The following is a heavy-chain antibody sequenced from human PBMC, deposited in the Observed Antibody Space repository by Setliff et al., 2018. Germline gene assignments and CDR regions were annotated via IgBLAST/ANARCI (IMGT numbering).Heavy chain of an antibody. CDR3: MSTPSGTYSTYYYYYNMDV. J-gene: IGHJ6*03. Sequence: LRLSCAASGFTFSNAWMSWVRQAPGKGLEWVGQIKRKTDGETTDYAAPVKGRLIISRDDSKRTLYLQMNSLKNEDTALYYCMSTPSGTYSTYYYYYNMDVWGKGTQVTVSS. CDR1: GFTFSNAW. CDR2: IKRKTDGETT. D-gene: IGHD3-10*01. V-gene: IGHV3-15*01.